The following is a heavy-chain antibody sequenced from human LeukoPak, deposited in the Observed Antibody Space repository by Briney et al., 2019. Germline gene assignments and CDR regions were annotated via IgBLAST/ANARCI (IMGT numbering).Heavy chain of an antibody. CDR2: ISWNSGNI. Sequence: GRSLRLSCAASGFTFANSAMHWVRQAPGKGLEWVSGISWNSGNIDYADSVKGRFTISRDNAKNSLYLQMNSLRPEDTALYYCAKDGTIDGTYYGFDLWGQGTMVSVSP. V-gene: IGHV3-9*01. J-gene: IGHJ3*01. D-gene: IGHD1-26*01. CDR1: GFTFANSA. CDR3: AKDGTIDGTYYGFDL.